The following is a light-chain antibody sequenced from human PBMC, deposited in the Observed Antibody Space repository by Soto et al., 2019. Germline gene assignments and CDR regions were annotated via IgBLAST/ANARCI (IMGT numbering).Light chain of an antibody. CDR1: SSNIGADYD. CDR3: QSYDSSLSGYV. V-gene: IGLV1-40*01. J-gene: IGLJ1*01. CDR2: GNM. Sequence: QAVVTQPPSVSGAPGQRVTISCTGSSSNIGADYDVQWYQQLPGTAPKVLIYGNMNRPSGVPDRFSGSKSGTSASLAIAGLQAEDEADYYCQSYDSSLSGYVFGTGTKLTVL.